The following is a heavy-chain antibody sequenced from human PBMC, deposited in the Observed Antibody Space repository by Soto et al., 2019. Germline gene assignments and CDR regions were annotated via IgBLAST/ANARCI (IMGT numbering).Heavy chain of an antibody. Sequence: GGSLRLSCAASGFTFSSYAMHWVRQAPGKGLEWVAVISYDGSNKYYADSVKGRFTISRDNSKNTLYLQMNSLRAEDTAVYYCARENGYCSSTSCRESPYYYYYYGMDVWGQGTTVTVSS. D-gene: IGHD2-2*03. J-gene: IGHJ6*02. CDR3: ARENGYCSSTSCRESPYYYYYYGMDV. CDR2: ISYDGSNK. CDR1: GFTFSSYA. V-gene: IGHV3-30-3*01.